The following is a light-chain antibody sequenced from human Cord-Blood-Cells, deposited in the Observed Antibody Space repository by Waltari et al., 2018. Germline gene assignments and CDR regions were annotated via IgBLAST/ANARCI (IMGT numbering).Light chain of an antibody. V-gene: IGKV3-15*01. CDR1: QSVSSN. CDR3: QQYNNWPPIA. J-gene: IGKJ5*01. CDR2: VAS. Sequence: IVMTHSPATLSVSPGDRATRSCRASQSVSSNLAWDQQKPGQAPKLRIYVASNMATGIPARFSGSGSGTQFTLTISDLQSKDFAVYYCQQYNNWPPIAIGQGTRLEIK.